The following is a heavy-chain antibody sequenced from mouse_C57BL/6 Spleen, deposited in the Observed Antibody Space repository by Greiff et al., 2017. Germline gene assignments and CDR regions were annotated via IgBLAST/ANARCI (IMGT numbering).Heavy chain of an antibody. CDR1: GYTFTSYW. CDR2: LDPSDSYT. J-gene: IGHJ4*01. D-gene: IGHD2-4*01. V-gene: IGHV1-50*01. Sequence: QVQLQQPGAELVKPGASVKLPCKASGYTFTSYWMQWVKQRPGQGLEWIGELDPSDSYTNYNQKFKGKATLTVDTSSSTAYMQLSSLTSEDSAVYYCARPYYDLSLYAMDYWGQGTSVTVSS. CDR3: ARPYYDLSLYAMDY.